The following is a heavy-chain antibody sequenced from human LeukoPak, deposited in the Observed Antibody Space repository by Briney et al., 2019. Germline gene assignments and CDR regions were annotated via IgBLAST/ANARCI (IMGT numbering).Heavy chain of an antibody. V-gene: IGHV4-39*01. J-gene: IGHJ4*02. Sequence: SETLSLTCTVSGDFLSSGDYYWGWIRQSPGKGLTWIGSIYYSGSTLYNASFESRVTMSVDTSKNQFSLKLRSVTAADTAVYYCARLCQVTTRAKFEYWGQGILVTVSS. CDR1: GDFLSSGDYY. CDR3: ARLCQVTTRAKFEY. D-gene: IGHD4-17*01. CDR2: IYYSGST.